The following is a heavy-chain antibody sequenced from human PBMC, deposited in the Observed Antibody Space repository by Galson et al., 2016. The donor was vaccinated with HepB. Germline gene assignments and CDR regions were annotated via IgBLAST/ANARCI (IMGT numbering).Heavy chain of an antibody. CDR2: VHYSGST. CDR3: ASAGGESGYDFYYGMDV. J-gene: IGHJ6*02. Sequence: TLSLTCTVSGGSVGNNGFYWSWVRQRPGEGLEWIGYVHYSGSTYHKASLRSRVTISLDSSKNQFSLALRSVTAADTAVYYCASAGGESGYDFYYGMDVWGQGTSVTVSS. CDR1: GGSVGNNGFY. V-gene: IGHV4-31*03. D-gene: IGHD3-16*01.